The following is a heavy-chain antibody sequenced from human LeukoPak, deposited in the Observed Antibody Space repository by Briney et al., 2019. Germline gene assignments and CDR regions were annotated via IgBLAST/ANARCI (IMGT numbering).Heavy chain of an antibody. J-gene: IGHJ5*02. CDR3: AREVYSGSDGNWFDP. D-gene: IGHD1-26*01. V-gene: IGHV4-59*01. CDR1: GGSISSYY. Sequence: SETLSLTCTVSGGSISSYYWSWIRQPPGKGLEWIGYIYYSGSTNYNPSLKSRVTISVDTSKNPFSLKLSSVTAADTAVYYCAREVYSGSDGNWFDPWGQGTLVTVSS. CDR2: IYYSGST.